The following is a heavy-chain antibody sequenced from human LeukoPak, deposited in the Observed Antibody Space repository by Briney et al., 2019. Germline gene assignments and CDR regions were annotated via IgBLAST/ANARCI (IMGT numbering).Heavy chain of an antibody. J-gene: IGHJ6*04. V-gene: IGHV3-48*03. CDR1: GFNFSSYE. CDR3: AELGITMIGGV. D-gene: IGHD3-10*02. CDR2: ISSSGSTI. Sequence: PGGPLRLSCAASGFNFSSYEMNWARQAPGKGLEWVSYISSSGSTIYYADSVKGRFTISRDNAKNSLYLQMNSLGAEDTAVYYCAELGITMIGGVWGKGTTVTIPS.